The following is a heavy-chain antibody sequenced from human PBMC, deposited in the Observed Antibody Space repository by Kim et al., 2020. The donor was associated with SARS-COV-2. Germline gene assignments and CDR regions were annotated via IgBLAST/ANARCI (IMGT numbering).Heavy chain of an antibody. Sequence: GGSLRLSCAASGFTFSSYEMNWVRQAPGKGLEWVSYISSSGSTIYYADSVKGRFTISRDNAKNSLYLQMNSLRAEDTAVYYCARAPLDYSPRIVGGMDVWGQGTTVTVSS. CDR1: GFTFSSYE. D-gene: IGHD1-26*01. CDR2: ISSSGSTI. J-gene: IGHJ6*02. CDR3: ARAPLDYSPRIVGGMDV. V-gene: IGHV3-48*03.